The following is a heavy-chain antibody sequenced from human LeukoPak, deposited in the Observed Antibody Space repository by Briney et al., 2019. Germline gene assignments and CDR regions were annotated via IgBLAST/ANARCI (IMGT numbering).Heavy chain of an antibody. CDR3: ARGPLKYCSGGSCYSNPYGMDV. CDR2: KYQSQGP. V-gene: IGHV4-30-2*01. D-gene: IGHD2-15*01. J-gene: IGHJ6*02. CDR1: GGPMSRGPYP. Sequence: SETLSLICAVSGGPMSRGPYPWPWIRQPPGKVLVRNGYKYQSQGPYYNPSLKSRVTISVDRSNNQFSLNLRSVTAADADVYYCARGPLKYCSGGSCYSNPYGMDVWGQRTTVTVSS.